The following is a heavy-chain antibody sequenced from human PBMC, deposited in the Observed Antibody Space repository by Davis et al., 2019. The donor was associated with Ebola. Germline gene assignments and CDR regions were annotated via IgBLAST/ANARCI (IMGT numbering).Heavy chain of an antibody. Sequence: SETLSLTCAVYGGSFSGYYWSWIRQPPGKGLEWIGEINHSGSTNYNPSLKSRVTISVDTSKNQFSLKLSSVTAADTAVYYCARHLVYYYDSSGYRSYWYFDLWGRGTLVTVSS. CDR3: ARHLVYYYDSSGYRSYWYFDL. J-gene: IGHJ2*01. CDR2: INHSGST. D-gene: IGHD3-22*01. CDR1: GGSFSGYY. V-gene: IGHV4-34*01.